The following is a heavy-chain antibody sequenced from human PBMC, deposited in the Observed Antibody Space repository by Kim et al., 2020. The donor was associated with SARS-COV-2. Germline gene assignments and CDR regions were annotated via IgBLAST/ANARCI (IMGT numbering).Heavy chain of an antibody. CDR1: GFTFSNYA. J-gene: IGHJ4*02. D-gene: IGHD3-22*01. CDR2: ISGGGST. Sequence: GGSLRLSCAASGFTFSNYAMSWVRQAPGKGLQWVSAISGGGSTYYADSVKGRFTISRDNSKNTLYLQMSSLRAEDTAVYYCAKVRDSSGSFPDHWGQGTLVTVSS. CDR3: AKVRDSSGSFPDH. V-gene: IGHV3-23*01.